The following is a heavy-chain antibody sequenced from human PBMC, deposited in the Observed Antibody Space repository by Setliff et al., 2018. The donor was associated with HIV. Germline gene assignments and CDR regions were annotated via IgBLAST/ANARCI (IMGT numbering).Heavy chain of an antibody. D-gene: IGHD3-22*01. CDR3: TRRGYDDSGYHYFEN. CDR1: GYTFTSSP. V-gene: IGHV1-3*03. CDR2: INPANGDT. J-gene: IGHJ4*02. Sequence: GASVKVSCKASGYTFTSSPIHWVRQAPGQRLEWMGWINPANGDTENSQEFQGRVTITRDTSADTVYMEMNGLTSEDMAVYYCTRRGYDDSGYHYFENWGQGTLVTVSS.